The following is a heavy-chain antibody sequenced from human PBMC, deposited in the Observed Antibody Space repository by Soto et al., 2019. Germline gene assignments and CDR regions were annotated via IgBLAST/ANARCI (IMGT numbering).Heavy chain of an antibody. J-gene: IGHJ5*02. D-gene: IGHD2-15*01. CDR3: ARETSYCSGGSCYPLFDP. V-gene: IGHV3-30-3*01. Sequence: QVQLVESGGGVVQPGRSLRLSCAASGFTFSSYAMHWVRQAPGKGLEWVAVISYDGSNKYYADSVKGRFTISRDNSKNTLYLQMNSLRAEDTAVYYCARETSYCSGGSCYPLFDPWGQGTLVTVSS. CDR2: ISYDGSNK. CDR1: GFTFSSYA.